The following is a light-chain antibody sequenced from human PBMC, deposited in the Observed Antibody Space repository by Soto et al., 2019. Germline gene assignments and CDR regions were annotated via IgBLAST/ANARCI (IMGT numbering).Light chain of an antibody. V-gene: IGLV2-23*01. J-gene: IGLJ2*01. CDR3: SSYATGSTVI. CDR1: SSDVGSYNL. CDR2: EGN. Sequence: QSALTQPASVSGSPGQSITISCTGSSSDVGSYNLVSWHQQHPGKAPKLMIYEGNKGPSGVSNRFSGSKSGNTASLTISGLQAEDEADYYCSSYATGSTVIFGGGTKVTVL.